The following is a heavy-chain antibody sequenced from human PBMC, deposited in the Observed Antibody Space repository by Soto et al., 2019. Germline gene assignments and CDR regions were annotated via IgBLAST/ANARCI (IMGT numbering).Heavy chain of an antibody. CDR1: GGTFSSYA. CDR3: ARDSPRIIGTSGEGYYYGMDV. CDR2: IIPIFGTA. Sequence: QVQLVQSGAEVQKPGSSVKVSCKASGGTFSSYAISWVRQAPGQGLEWMGGIIPIFGTANYAQKFQGRVTITADESTSTAYMELSSLRSEDTAVYYCARDSPRIIGTSGEGYYYGMDVWGQGTTVTVSS. V-gene: IGHV1-69*01. J-gene: IGHJ6*02. D-gene: IGHD1-20*01.